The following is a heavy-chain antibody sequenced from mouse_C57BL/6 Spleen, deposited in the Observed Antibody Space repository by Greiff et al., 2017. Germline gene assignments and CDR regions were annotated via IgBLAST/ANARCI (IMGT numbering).Heavy chain of an antibody. CDR2: ISSGSSTI. V-gene: IGHV5-17*01. Sequence: EVKLVESGGGLVKPGRSLKLSCAASGFTFSDYGMHWVRQAPEKGLEWVAYISSGSSTIYYADTVKGRVTISRDNAKNTLFLQMTSLRSEDTAMYYGAPTVVAHWYFDVWGTGTTVSVSS. CDR3: APTVVAHWYFDV. D-gene: IGHD1-1*01. J-gene: IGHJ1*03. CDR1: GFTFSDYG.